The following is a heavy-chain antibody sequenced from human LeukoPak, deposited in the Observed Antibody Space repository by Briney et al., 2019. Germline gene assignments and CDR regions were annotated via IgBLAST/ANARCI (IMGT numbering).Heavy chain of an antibody. D-gene: IGHD2-15*01. CDR3: AKPPNPYVVRDAFDI. CDR1: GFTFSSYG. CDR2: ISYDGSNK. J-gene: IGHJ3*02. V-gene: IGHV3-30*18. Sequence: PGGSLRLSCAASGFTFSSYGMHWVRQAPGKGLEWVAVISYDGSNKYYADSVKGRFTISRDNSKNTLYLQMNSLRAEDTAVYYCAKPPNPYVVRDAFDIWGQGTMVTVSS.